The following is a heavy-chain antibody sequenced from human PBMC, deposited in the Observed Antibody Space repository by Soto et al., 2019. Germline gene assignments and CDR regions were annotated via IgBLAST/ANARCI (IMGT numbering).Heavy chain of an antibody. Sequence: SQTLSLTCAISGDSVSSNSAAWNWIRQSPSRGLEWLGRTYYRSKWYNDYAVSVKSRITINPDTSKNQFSLQLNSVTPEDTAVYYCARSLPKTMVYAIEPFDTWGQGTMVTVSS. V-gene: IGHV6-1*01. CDR1: GDSVSSNSAA. D-gene: IGHD2-8*01. J-gene: IGHJ3*02. CDR2: TYYRSKWYN. CDR3: ARSLPKTMVYAIEPFDT.